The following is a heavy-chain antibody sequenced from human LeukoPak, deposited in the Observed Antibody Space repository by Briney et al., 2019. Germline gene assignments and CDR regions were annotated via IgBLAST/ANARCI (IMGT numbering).Heavy chain of an antibody. CDR2: ISSGSRTI. J-gene: IGHJ4*02. D-gene: IGHD1-20*01. CDR3: ARESITGHRDFDY. V-gene: IGHV3-48*01. CDR1: GLTFSAYS. Sequence: GRSLRLFCAASGLTFSAYSINWVRQVPRKGLEWVSYISSGSRTIYYADSVKGRFTVSRDNAKNSLNLQMDSLRAEDTAVYYCARESITGHRDFDYWGQGTLVTVSS.